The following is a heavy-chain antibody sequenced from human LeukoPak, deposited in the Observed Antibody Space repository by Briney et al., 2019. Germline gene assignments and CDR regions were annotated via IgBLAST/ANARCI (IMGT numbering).Heavy chain of an antibody. J-gene: IGHJ4*02. CDR3: ARDTGVYGEDY. D-gene: IGHD4-17*01. CDR2: IYTSGST. Sequence: PSETLSLTCTVSGASISNTNYYWSWIRQPAGKGLEWIGRIYTSGSTNYNPSLKSRVTISVDTSKNQFSLKLSSVTAADTAVYYCARDTGVYGEDYWGQGTLVTVSS. CDR1: GASISNTNYY. V-gene: IGHV4-61*02.